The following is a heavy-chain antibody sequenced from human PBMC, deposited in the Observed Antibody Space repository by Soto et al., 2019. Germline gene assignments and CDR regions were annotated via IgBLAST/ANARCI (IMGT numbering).Heavy chain of an antibody. J-gene: IGHJ4*02. CDR3: AREAIAVPGTRGGYDF. CDR1: GYMYTSNG. Sequence: QVQLVQSGAEVKKPGASVKVSCRASGYMYTSNGIAWVRQAPGQGLEWMGLMSAYNGNTNYAAKFQGRVTMTTDTPTTTAYMELRSLKSDDTAMYYCAREAIAVPGTRGGYDFWGQGTLVTVSS. CDR2: MSAYNGNT. D-gene: IGHD6-19*01. V-gene: IGHV1-18*04.